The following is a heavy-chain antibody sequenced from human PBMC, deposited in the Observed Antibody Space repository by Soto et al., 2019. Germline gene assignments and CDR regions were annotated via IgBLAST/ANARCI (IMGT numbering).Heavy chain of an antibody. CDR1: GDTFNFYP. Sequence: QVQLVQSGAEVKKPGSSVKVSCKASGDTFNFYPINWVRQAPGLGLEWMGRFNPILRFSKSALKFQGRVTLTEDKSTSTAYMVLSSLRSEDTDIYYCSTSFGSGSRAFDYWGKGALVTVSS. V-gene: IGHV1-69*02. D-gene: IGHD3-10*01. CDR2: FNPILRFS. J-gene: IGHJ4*02. CDR3: STSFGSGSRAFDY.